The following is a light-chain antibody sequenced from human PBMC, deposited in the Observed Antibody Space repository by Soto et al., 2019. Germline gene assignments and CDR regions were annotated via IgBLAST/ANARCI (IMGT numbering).Light chain of an antibody. CDR1: QSVRSNY. Sequence: EIVLTQSPGTLSLSPGERATLSCRASQSVRSNYLAWYQQKPGQAPRLLIYGASSRATRIPDRFRGTGSGTDFTLTVSRLEPEDVAVYYCQQYGGSPYTFGQGTKLEIK. CDR2: GAS. CDR3: QQYGGSPYT. J-gene: IGKJ2*01. V-gene: IGKV3-20*01.